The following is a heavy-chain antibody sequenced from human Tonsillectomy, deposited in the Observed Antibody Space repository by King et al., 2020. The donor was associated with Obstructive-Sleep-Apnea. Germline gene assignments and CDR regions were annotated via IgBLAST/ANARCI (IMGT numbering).Heavy chain of an antibody. D-gene: IGHD3-22*01. J-gene: IGHJ4*02. Sequence: VQLQESGPGLVKPSETLSLTCTVSGGSISYYYWSWIRQPPGKGLEWIGYMYYSGSNNYNPSLKSRVTISVDTSKHQFSLKLSSVTAADTAVYYCASSYYYDSSGYYYFYYWGQGTLVTVSS. CDR1: GGSISYYY. CDR3: ASSYYYDSSGYYYFYY. CDR2: MYYSGSN. V-gene: IGHV4-59*08.